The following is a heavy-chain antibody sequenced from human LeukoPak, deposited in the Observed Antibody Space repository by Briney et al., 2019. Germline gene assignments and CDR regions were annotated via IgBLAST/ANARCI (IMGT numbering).Heavy chain of an antibody. J-gene: IGHJ5*02. CDR3: AKSISNWNDVAAIS. CDR1: GFTFSSYA. V-gene: IGHV3-23*01. CDR2: ISGSGGST. Sequence: GGSLRLSCAASGFTFSSYAKSWVRPAPGKGLEWVSGISGSGGSTYYADSVKGRFTISRDNSKNTLYLQMNSLRAEDTAVYYCAKSISNWNDVAAISWGQGTLVTVPS. D-gene: IGHD1-20*01.